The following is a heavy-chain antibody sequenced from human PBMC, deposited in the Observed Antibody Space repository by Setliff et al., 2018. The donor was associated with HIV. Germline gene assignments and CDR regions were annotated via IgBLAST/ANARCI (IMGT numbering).Heavy chain of an antibody. CDR2: VYNSGIT. Sequence: SQTLSLTCTVSGGSISSPGYYWGWIRQPPGKGLEWIGSVYNSGITFKNPSLKSRVTISVDRSGNQFSLRLTSVTAADTAVYYCATCRHRPSNWFDPWGQGTVVTVSS. CDR3: ATCRHRPSNWFDP. V-gene: IGHV4-39*07. J-gene: IGHJ5*02. CDR1: GGSISSPGYY.